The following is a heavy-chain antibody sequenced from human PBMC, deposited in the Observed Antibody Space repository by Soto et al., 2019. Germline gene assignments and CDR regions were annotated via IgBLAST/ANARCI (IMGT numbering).Heavy chain of an antibody. CDR1: GYTFNIYA. V-gene: IGHV1-3*01. Sequence: QVQLVQSGAELKKPGASVKVSCRTSGYTFNIYATHWLRQAPGQRPEWMGYISNGNTQFSGNFQGRRNFTRDTSARTAYMELSSLKSEDTAVYFCARALGSPWIQLKFDHWGQGTLVIVSS. CDR2: ISNGNT. J-gene: IGHJ4*02. CDR3: ARALGSPWIQLKFDH. D-gene: IGHD5-18*01.